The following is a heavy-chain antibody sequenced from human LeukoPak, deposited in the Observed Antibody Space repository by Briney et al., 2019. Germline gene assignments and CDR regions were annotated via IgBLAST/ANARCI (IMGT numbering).Heavy chain of an antibody. J-gene: IGHJ4*02. CDR3: ARGARIAVAGTDY. CDR1: GGSFSGYY. V-gene: IGHV4-34*01. D-gene: IGHD6-19*01. CDR2: INHSGST. Sequence: SETLSLTCAVYGGSFSGYYWSWIRQPPGKGLEWIGEINHSGSTNYNPSLKSRVTISVDTSKNQFSLKLSSVTAADTAVYHCARGARIAVAGTDYWGQGTLVTVSS.